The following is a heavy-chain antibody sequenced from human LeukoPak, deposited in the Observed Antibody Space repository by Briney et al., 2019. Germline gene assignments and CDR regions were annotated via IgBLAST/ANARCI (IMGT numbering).Heavy chain of an antibody. Sequence: GGSLRLSCAASGFTFSSYWMSWVRQAPGKGLEWVANIKQDGSEKYYMDSVKGRFTISRDNAKNTLYLQMNSLRVEDTAVYYCARVGAIEGGAFDIWGQGTMGTVSS. CDR1: GFTFSSYW. CDR2: IKQDGSEK. J-gene: IGHJ3*02. D-gene: IGHD1-26*01. V-gene: IGHV3-7*01. CDR3: ARVGAIEGGAFDI.